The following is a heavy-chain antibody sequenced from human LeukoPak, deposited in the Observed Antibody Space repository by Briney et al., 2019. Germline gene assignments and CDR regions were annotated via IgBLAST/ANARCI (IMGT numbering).Heavy chain of an antibody. CDR2: ISYDGSNK. CDR3: AKVMSSGWYSLDY. V-gene: IGHV3-30*18. D-gene: IGHD6-19*01. Sequence: GRSLRLSCAASGFTFSSYGMHWVRQAPGKGLEWVAVISYDGSNKYYADSVKGRFTISRDNSKNTLYLQMNSLRAEDTAVYYCAKVMSSGWYSLDYWGQGTLVTVSS. J-gene: IGHJ4*02. CDR1: GFTFSSYG.